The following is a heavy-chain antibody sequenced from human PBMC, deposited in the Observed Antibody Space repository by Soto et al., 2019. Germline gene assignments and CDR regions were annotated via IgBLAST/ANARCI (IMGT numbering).Heavy chain of an antibody. J-gene: IGHJ4*02. CDR1: GGSILSYY. Sequence: PSETLSLTCTVSGGSILSYYWSWIRQPPGKELECIGYIYYSGSTTYNPSLKSRVTISVDTSKNQFSLKLTSVTAADTAVYYCATYDSRGNFDYWGQGTLVPVSS. CDR3: ATYDSRGNFDY. D-gene: IGHD3-22*01. V-gene: IGHV4-59*01. CDR2: IYYSGST.